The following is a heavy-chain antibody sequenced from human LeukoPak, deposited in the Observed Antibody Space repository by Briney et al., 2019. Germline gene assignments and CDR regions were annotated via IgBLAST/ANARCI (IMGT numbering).Heavy chain of an antibody. CDR1: GGSISSYY. D-gene: IGHD3-16*02. CDR3: ARDDDDYVWGSYRY. Sequence: SETLSLTCTVSGGSISSYYWSWIRQPPGKGLEWIGYIYYSGSTNYNPSLKSRVAISVDTSKNQFSLKLSSVTAADTAVYYCARDDDDYVWGSYRYWGQGTLVTVSS. J-gene: IGHJ4*02. V-gene: IGHV4-59*01. CDR2: IYYSGST.